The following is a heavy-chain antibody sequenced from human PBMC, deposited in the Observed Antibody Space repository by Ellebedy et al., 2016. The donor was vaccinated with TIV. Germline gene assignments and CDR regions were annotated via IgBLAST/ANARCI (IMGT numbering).Heavy chain of an antibody. J-gene: IGHJ4*02. D-gene: IGHD4/OR15-4a*01. CDR3: ARGGASYTNFDY. CDR1: GGSVNSGAYY. CDR2: IFYSGST. V-gene: IGHV4-31*03. Sequence: MPSETLSLTCTVSGGSVNSGAYYWSWIRQHPGKGLEWIGYIFYSGSTHYNPSLQSRLTMSLDTSKNQFSLKLTSATAADTAVYYCARGGASYTNFDYWGQGTLVTVSS.